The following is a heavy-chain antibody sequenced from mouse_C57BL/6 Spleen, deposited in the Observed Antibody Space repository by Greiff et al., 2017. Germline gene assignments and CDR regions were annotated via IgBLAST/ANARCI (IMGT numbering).Heavy chain of an antibody. CDR1: GFSLTSYG. V-gene: IGHV2-2*01. Sequence: VQLQQSGPGLVQPSQSLSITCTVSGFSLTSYGVHWVRQSPGKGLEWLGVIWSGGSTDYNAAFISRLSISKDNSKSQVFFKMNSLQADDTAIYYCARSPSVWDFDVWGTGTTVTVSS. CDR3: ARSPSVWDFDV. J-gene: IGHJ1*03. CDR2: IWSGGST.